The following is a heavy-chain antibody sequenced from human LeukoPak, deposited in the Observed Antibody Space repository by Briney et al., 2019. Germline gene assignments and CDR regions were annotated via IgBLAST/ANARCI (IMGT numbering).Heavy chain of an antibody. CDR3: AKALVATEHYYYYGMDV. CDR1: GFTFSSYG. Sequence: GGSLRLSCAASGFTFSSYGMHWVRQAPGKGLEWVAVISYDGSNKYYADSVKGRFTISRDNSKNTLYLQVNSLRAEDTAVYYCAKALVATEHYYYYGMDVWGQGTTVTVSS. D-gene: IGHD5-12*01. V-gene: IGHV3-30*18. J-gene: IGHJ6*02. CDR2: ISYDGSNK.